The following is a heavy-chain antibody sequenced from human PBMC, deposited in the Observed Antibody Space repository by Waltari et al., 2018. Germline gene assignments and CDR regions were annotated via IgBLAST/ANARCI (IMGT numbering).Heavy chain of an antibody. CDR1: GYSFTSYW. Sequence: EVQLVQSGAEVKKPGESLKISCQGSGYSFTSYWIAWVRQMPGKGLEWMGVIYPGDSDTRYSPSCQGPVTISADRSISTAYLQWSSLKASDTAIYYCARRRAGYRGSSDEYFDYWGQGTLINVSS. V-gene: IGHV5-51*01. CDR2: IYPGDSDT. CDR3: ARRRAGYRGSSDEYFDY. J-gene: IGHJ4*02. D-gene: IGHD6-6*01.